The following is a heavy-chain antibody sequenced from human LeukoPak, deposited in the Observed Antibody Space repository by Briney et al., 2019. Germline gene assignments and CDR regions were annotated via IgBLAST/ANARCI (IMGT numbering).Heavy chain of an antibody. Sequence: GGSLRLSCAASGFTFSSYAMHWVRQAPGKGLEWVAVISYDGSNKYYADSVKGRFTISRDNSKNTLYLQMNSLRAEDTAVYCCARGYSSSSDYWGQGTLVTVSS. D-gene: IGHD6-6*01. J-gene: IGHJ4*02. CDR2: ISYDGSNK. V-gene: IGHV3-30-3*01. CDR1: GFTFSSYA. CDR3: ARGYSSSSDY.